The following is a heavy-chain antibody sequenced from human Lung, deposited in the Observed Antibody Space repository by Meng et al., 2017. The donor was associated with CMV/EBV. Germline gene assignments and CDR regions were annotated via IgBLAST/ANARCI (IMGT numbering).Heavy chain of an antibody. D-gene: IGHD6-13*01. V-gene: IGHV4-31*03. J-gene: IGHJ4*02. Sequence: LRLXXTVSGGSINSVGYYWTWIRQHPGKGLEWIGYIYYSGGTNYNPSLQSRVTISVDTSKNQFSLKLSSVTAADTAMYYCARSVGCSSTYCYTYTSSWYPDYWGQGXLVTVSS. CDR3: ARSVGCSSTYCYTYTSSWYPDY. CDR1: GGSINSVGYY. CDR2: IYYSGGT.